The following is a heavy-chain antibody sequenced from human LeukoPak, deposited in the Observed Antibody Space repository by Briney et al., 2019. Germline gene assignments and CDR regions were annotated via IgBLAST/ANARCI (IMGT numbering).Heavy chain of an antibody. CDR2: IKQDGSEK. Sequence: GGSLRLSCAASGFTFCRHWMWWVRQAPGKGLEYVANIKQDGSEKSYVDSVKGRFTISRDNAQHSLYLQMNSLRAEDTAVYYCARDYQWSLDYWGQGTLVTVSS. V-gene: IGHV3-7*04. CDR3: ARDYQWSLDY. CDR1: GFTFCRHW. J-gene: IGHJ4*02. D-gene: IGHD2-15*01.